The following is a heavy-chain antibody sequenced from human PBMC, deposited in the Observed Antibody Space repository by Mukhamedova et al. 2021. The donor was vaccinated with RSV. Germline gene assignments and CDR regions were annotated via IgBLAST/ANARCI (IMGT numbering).Heavy chain of an antibody. Sequence: ISRFSSDIYYSASVRGRFAISRDNAKNSLYLQMNSLRDEDTAVYYCTKYQGGYPFNYWGQGALVT. V-gene: IGHV3-48*02. CDR2: ISRFSSDI. D-gene: IGHD6-13*01. J-gene: IGHJ4*02. CDR3: TKYQGGYPFNY.